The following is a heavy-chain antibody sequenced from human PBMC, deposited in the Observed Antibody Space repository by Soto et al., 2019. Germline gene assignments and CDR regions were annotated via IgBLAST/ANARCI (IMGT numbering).Heavy chain of an antibody. Sequence: LRLSWAASGFTFSSYGMHWVRQAPGKGLEWVAVISYDGSNKYYADSVKGRFTISRDNSKNTLYLQMNSLRAEDTAVYYCAKDLLNYGPGWFDPWGQGALVTVSS. D-gene: IGHD1-7*01. CDR1: GFTFSSYG. J-gene: IGHJ5*02. V-gene: IGHV3-30*18. CDR2: ISYDGSNK. CDR3: AKDLLNYGPGWFDP.